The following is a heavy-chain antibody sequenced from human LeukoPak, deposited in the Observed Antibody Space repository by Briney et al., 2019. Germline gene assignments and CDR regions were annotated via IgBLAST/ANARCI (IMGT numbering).Heavy chain of an antibody. Sequence: GASVKVSCKASGGTFSSYAISWVRQAPGQGLEWMGGIIPIFGTANYAQKFQGRVTITADESTNTDYMELSSLRSEDTAVYYCASPGYDFWSGQTRWDYYYYYMDVWGKGTTVTVSS. V-gene: IGHV1-69*13. J-gene: IGHJ6*03. CDR1: GGTFSSYA. CDR2: IIPIFGTA. CDR3: ASPGYDFWSGQTRWDYYYYYMDV. D-gene: IGHD3-3*01.